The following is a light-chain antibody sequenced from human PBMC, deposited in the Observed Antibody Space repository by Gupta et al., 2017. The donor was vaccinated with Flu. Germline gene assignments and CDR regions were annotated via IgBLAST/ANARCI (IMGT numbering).Light chain of an antibody. J-gene: IGKJ2*01. V-gene: IGKV3-11*01. CDR1: QSVSTY. Sequence: EIVLTQSPATLSLSPGERAILSCRASQSVSTYFAWYQQKPGQAPRLLMYDTSKRVAGIPARFSGSGSGTDFTLTISTLEPEDFAVYYCQQRSDLPMYTFGQGTRLEIK. CDR3: QQRSDLPMYT. CDR2: DTS.